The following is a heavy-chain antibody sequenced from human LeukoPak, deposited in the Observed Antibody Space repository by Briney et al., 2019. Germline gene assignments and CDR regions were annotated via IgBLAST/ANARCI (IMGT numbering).Heavy chain of an antibody. Sequence: GESLKISCKGSGYGFTSHWIGWVRQMPGKGLEWIGVIYPGDSDIRYSPSFQGQVIISADKSITTAYLQWSSLKASDTAMYYCARQGYGDWYFDFWGRGTLVTVSS. D-gene: IGHD4-17*01. J-gene: IGHJ2*01. CDR1: GYGFTSHW. V-gene: IGHV5-51*01. CDR2: IYPGDSDI. CDR3: ARQGYGDWYFDF.